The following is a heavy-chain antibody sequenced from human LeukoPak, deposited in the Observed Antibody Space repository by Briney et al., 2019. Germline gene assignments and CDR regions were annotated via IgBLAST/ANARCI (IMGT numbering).Heavy chain of an antibody. V-gene: IGHV6-1*01. D-gene: IGHD3-22*01. Sequence: SQTLSLTCAISGDIVSTNSAAWNWIRQSPSRGLEWLGRTYYRSKWYNDYAVSVKSRITINPDTSKNQFSLQLNSVTPEDTAVYYCARVDYYDSSGYYSGFFDYWGQGTLVTVSS. CDR1: GDIVSTNSAA. CDR3: ARVDYYDSSGYYSGFFDY. CDR2: TYYRSKWYN. J-gene: IGHJ4*02.